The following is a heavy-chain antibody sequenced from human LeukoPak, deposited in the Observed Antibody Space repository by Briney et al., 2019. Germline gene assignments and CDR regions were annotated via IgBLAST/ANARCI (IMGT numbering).Heavy chain of an antibody. J-gene: IGHJ4*01. D-gene: IGHD2-2*01. V-gene: IGHV3-30-3*01. CDR1: GFTFVSYA. Sequence: PGGSLRLSCAASGFTFVSYAMSWVRQAPGKGLEWVAVTSSDGTVKYYPDSVKGRFTISRDNSENTLYLQVNSLRPEDTGVYYCARDPVPAAARHFDYWGQGTLVTVSS. CDR2: TSSDGTVK. CDR3: ARDPVPAAARHFDY.